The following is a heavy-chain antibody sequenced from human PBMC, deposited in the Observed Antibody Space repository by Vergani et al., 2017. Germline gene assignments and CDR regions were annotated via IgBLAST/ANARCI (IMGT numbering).Heavy chain of an antibody. J-gene: IGHJ6*02. V-gene: IGHV3-53*01. CDR2: IYSGGST. D-gene: IGHD3-3*01. CDR3: AREGHRSTIFVVTPTGGYYYYGMDV. CDR1: GFTVSSNY. Sequence: EVQLVESGGGLIQPGGSLRLSCAASGFTVSSNYMSWVRQAPGKGLECVSVIYSGGSTYYADSVKGRFTISRDNSKNTLYLQMNSLRAEDTAVYYCAREGHRSTIFVVTPTGGYYYYGMDVWGQGTTVTVSS.